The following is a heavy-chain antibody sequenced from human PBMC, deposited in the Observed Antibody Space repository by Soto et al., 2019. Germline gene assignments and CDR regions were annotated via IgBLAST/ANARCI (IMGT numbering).Heavy chain of an antibody. CDR3: AHRHRVGTVTDGFEF. CDR2: IYSNDHK. J-gene: IGHJ4*02. D-gene: IGHD1-26*01. V-gene: IGHV2-5*01. CDR1: VFSLTHRVVV. Sequence: GLNFVTHAHTLTLTCPVSVFSLTHRVVVVGRIRHPPGKALEWIAVIYSNDHKRYNSSLESRVRITKDTFKSQVVLTMTNMDSADTATYFCAHRHRVGTVTDGFEFWSQGNLVSVSA.